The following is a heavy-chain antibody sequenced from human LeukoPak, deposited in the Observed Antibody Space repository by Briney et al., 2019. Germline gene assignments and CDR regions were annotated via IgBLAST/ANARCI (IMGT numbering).Heavy chain of an antibody. J-gene: IGHJ5*02. CDR1: GGSISSGGYS. D-gene: IGHD1-26*01. CDR2: IYHSGST. CDR3: AREGGIGNWFDP. V-gene: IGHV4-30-2*01. Sequence: SETLSLTCAVSGGSISSGGYSWSWVRQPPGKGLEWIGYIYHSGSTYYNPSLKSRVTISVDKSKKQFSLKLSSVTAADTAVYYCAREGGIGNWFDPWGQGTLVTVSS.